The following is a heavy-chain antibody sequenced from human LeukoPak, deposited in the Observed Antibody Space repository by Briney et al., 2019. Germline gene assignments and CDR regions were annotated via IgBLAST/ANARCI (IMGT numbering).Heavy chain of an antibody. CDR2: GHSEGTT. D-gene: IGHD6-6*01. CDR3: AKGSRIAARPTIWFDS. CDR1: GFTFSSYA. J-gene: IGHJ5*01. V-gene: IGHV3-23*01. Sequence: GGSLRLSCAASGFTFSSYAMNWVRQAPGKGLEWVSSGHSEGTTYYADSVKGGFTISRDNSKNALSLQMNSLRAEDTAVYYCAKGSRIAARPTIWFDSWGQGTLVTVSS.